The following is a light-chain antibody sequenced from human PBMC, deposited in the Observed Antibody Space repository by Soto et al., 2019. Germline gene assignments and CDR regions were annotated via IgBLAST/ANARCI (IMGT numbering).Light chain of an antibody. V-gene: IGLV1-44*01. Sequence: QSVLTQPPSASGTPGQRVTRSCSGSSSNIGSNTVNWYQQLPGTAPKLLIYSNNQRPSGVPDRFSGSKSGTSASLAISGLQSEDEADYYCAAWDDSLNGVVFGGGTQLTVL. CDR3: AAWDDSLNGVV. CDR1: SSNIGSNT. J-gene: IGLJ2*01. CDR2: SNN.